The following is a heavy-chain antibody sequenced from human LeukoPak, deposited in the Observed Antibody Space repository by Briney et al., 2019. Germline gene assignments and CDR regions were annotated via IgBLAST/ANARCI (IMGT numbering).Heavy chain of an antibody. Sequence: GGSLRLSCAASGFTFSNSALSWVRQAPGKGLEWVSSISSSSSYIYYADSVKGRFTISRDNANNSLYLQMNSLRAEDTAVYYCARGPMSQHWGQGTLVTVSS. CDR1: GFTFSNSA. J-gene: IGHJ1*01. V-gene: IGHV3-21*01. CDR2: ISSSSSYI. CDR3: ARGPMSQH.